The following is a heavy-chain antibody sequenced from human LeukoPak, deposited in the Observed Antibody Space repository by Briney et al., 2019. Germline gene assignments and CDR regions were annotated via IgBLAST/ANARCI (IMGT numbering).Heavy chain of an antibody. D-gene: IGHD3-3*01. CDR2: ISGSGGST. CDR1: GFTFSSYA. V-gene: IGHV3-23*01. J-gene: IGHJ5*02. Sequence: PGGSLRLSCAASGFTFSSYAMSWVRQAPGKGLEWVSSISGSGGSTYYADSVKGRFTISRDNAKNTLYLQMNSLRAEDTAVYYCARDSFPYYDFWSGYPWFDPWGQGTLVTVSS. CDR3: ARDSFPYYDFWSGYPWFDP.